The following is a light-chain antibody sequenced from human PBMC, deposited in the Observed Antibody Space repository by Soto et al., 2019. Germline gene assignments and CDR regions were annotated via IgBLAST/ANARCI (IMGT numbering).Light chain of an antibody. V-gene: IGKV4-1*01. CDR3: QQYYSTPLT. Sequence: DIVMTQSPDSLAVSLGERATINCKSSQSVFYSSNNKNYLAWYQHKLGQPPKLLIYWASTRESGVPDRFSGSGSGTDFTLTISALQADDVAVYYCQQYYSTPLTFGGGTKVEIK. J-gene: IGKJ4*01. CDR2: WAS. CDR1: QSVFYSSNNKNY.